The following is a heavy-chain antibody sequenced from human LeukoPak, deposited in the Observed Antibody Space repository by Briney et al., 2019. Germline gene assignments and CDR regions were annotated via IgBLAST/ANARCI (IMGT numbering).Heavy chain of an antibody. D-gene: IGHD2-2*01. Sequence: SQTLSLTCTVSGASINTFYWTWIRQVAGGGLEWLGRVYTTETTNYNPSFKSRLSMSLDTSKNQVSLELTSVTAADTAVYFCARDRSRGGFFDLWGRGTLVTVSS. J-gene: IGHJ2*01. V-gene: IGHV4-4*07. CDR3: ARDRSRGGFFDL. CDR2: VYTTETT. CDR1: GASINTFY.